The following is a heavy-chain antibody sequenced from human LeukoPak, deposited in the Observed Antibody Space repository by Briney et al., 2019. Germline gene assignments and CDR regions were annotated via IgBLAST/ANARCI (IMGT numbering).Heavy chain of an antibody. CDR3: ARDRVTGGYYGMDV. J-gene: IGHJ6*02. V-gene: IGHV3-7*03. CDR2: IRKDGSDI. Sequence: GGSLRLSCAASGFTFSTSWMSWVRQAPGKGLEWVANIRKDGSDIHYVDSVKGRFTISRDNAKNSLYLQMNSLRAEDTALYHCARDRVTGGYYGMDVWGQGTTVTVSS. CDR1: GFTFSTSW. D-gene: IGHD4-23*01.